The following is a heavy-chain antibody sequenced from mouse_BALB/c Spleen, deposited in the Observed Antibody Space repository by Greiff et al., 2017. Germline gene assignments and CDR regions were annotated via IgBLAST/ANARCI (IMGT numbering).Heavy chain of an antibody. CDR3: ARDLRSYAMDY. D-gene: IGHD1-1*01. CDR1: GYSITSGFY. V-gene: IGHV3-6*02. J-gene: IGHJ4*01. CDR2: ISYDGSN. Sequence: EVQLQESGPGLVKPSQSLSLTCSVTGYSITSGFYWNWIRQFPGNKLEWMGYISYDGSNNYNPSLKNRISITRDTSKNQFFLKLNSVTTEDTATYYCARDLRSYAMDYWGQGTSVTVSS.